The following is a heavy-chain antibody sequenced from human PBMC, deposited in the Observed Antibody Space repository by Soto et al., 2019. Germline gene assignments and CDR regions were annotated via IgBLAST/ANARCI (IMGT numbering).Heavy chain of an antibody. CDR2: IFPNGNT. D-gene: IGHD6-6*01. Sequence: SETLSLTCTVSRGYVNTFHWSWVRQPAGKGLEWIGRIFPNGNTDYSPSLKSRVTISMDTSKNQFSLKVNSVTAADTAVYYCARDRSNSPDFFDFWGQGTLVTVSS. V-gene: IGHV4-4*07. CDR3: ARDRSNSPDFFDF. J-gene: IGHJ4*02. CDR1: RGYVNTFH.